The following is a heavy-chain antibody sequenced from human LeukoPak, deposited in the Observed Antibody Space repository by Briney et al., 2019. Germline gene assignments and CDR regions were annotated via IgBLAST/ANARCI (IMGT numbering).Heavy chain of an antibody. CDR2: IYSGGST. V-gene: IGHV3-66*01. D-gene: IGHD4-11*01. CDR3: AKYVSSNWPSAGFDY. CDR1: GFTVSSNY. J-gene: IGHJ4*02. Sequence: GGSLRLSCAASGFTVSSNYMSCGRQAPGKGLGWVSVIYSGGSTYYADSVKGRFTISRDNSKNTLYLQMNSLRGEGTAVYYCAKYVSSNWPSAGFDYWGQGTLVTVS.